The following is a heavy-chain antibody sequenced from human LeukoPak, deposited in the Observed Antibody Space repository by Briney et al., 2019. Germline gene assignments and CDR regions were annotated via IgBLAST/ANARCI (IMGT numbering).Heavy chain of an antibody. CDR2: INHSGST. V-gene: IGHV4-34*01. Sequence: SETLSLTCAVYGGSFSGYYWSWIRQPPGKGLEWIGEINHSGSTNYNPSLKSRVTISVDTSKNQFSLKLSSVTAADTAVYYCARGRGVVVPAASLTYYYYYYYMDVWGKGTTVTVSS. CDR1: GGSFSGYY. CDR3: ARGRGVVVPAASLTYYYYYYYMDV. J-gene: IGHJ6*03. D-gene: IGHD2-2*01.